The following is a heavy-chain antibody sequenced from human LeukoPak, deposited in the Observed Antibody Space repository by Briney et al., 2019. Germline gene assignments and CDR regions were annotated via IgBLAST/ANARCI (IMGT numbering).Heavy chain of an antibody. J-gene: IGHJ4*02. V-gene: IGHV4-39*01. CDR3: ARASYYFDY. CDR2: IYYSGST. CDR1: DGSISSSSYY. Sequence: SETLSLTCTVSDGSISSSSYYWGWIRQPPGKGLEWIGTIYYSGSTYYNPSLKSRVTISVDTSKNQFSLKLSSVTAADTAVYYCARASYYFDYWGQGTLVAVSS. D-gene: IGHD3-16*02.